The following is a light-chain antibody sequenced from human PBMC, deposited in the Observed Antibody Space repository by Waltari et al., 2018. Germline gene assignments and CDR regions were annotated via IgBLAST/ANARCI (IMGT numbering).Light chain of an antibody. V-gene: IGLV2-14*01. CDR3: SSYTSSSSVV. CDR1: SSDVGGYNY. CDR2: EVS. Sequence: QSALTQPASVSGSPGQSITISCTGTSSDVGGYNYVSWYQQHPGKAPKLMIYEVSNRPSGASTRFSGSKSGNTASLTISGLQAEDEADYYCSSYTSSSSVVFGGGTKLTVL. J-gene: IGLJ2*01.